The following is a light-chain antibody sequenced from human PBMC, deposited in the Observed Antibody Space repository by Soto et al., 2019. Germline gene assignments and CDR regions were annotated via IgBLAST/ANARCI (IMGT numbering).Light chain of an antibody. Sequence: QSALTQPASVSGSPGQSITISCTGPRSDIGTYNSVSWYQQHAGKVPKLMIYDVTNRPSGVSDRFSGSKSGNTASLTISGLQAEDEADYYCTSYTTSSTLVFGGGTKLTVL. J-gene: IGLJ2*01. V-gene: IGLV2-14*01. CDR2: DVT. CDR1: RSDIGTYNS. CDR3: TSYTTSSTLV.